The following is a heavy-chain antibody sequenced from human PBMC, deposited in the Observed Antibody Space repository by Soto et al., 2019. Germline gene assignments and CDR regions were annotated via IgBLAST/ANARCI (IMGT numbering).Heavy chain of an antibody. CDR2: MNPYSGNT. Sequence: QAQLVQSGAEMKKPGASVRVSCQASGYTFSNNDINWMRQASGGGLEWMGWMNPYSGNTGYEYKFQGRVTMTRDTSTNTAYMELSGLRSDDTAVYFCARGASYSYAKRGHHRNFYFDLWGRGTLVAVSP. CDR1: GYTFSNND. CDR3: ARGASYSYAKRGHHRNFYFDL. J-gene: IGHJ2*01. V-gene: IGHV1-8*01. D-gene: IGHD2-8*01.